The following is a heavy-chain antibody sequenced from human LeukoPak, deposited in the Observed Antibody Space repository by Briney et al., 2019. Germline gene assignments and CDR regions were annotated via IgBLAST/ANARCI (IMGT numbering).Heavy chain of an antibody. CDR1: GYSISSGYY. CDR2: IYHSGST. D-gene: IGHD3-22*01. Sequence: SETLSLTCTVSGYSISSGYYWGWIRQPPGKGLEWIGSIYHSGSTYYNPSLKSRVTISVDTSKNQFSLKLRSVTAADTAVYYCARVGGITMIVVLITDAFDIWGQGTMVTVSS. V-gene: IGHV4-38-2*02. J-gene: IGHJ3*02. CDR3: ARVGGITMIVVLITDAFDI.